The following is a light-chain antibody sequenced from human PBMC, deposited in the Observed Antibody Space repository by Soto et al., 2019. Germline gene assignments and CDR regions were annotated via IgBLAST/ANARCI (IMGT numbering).Light chain of an antibody. CDR3: QQSFIPPYT. CDR2: ETS. CDR1: QSLSSR. Sequence: IQMTQSPSSLSASVGDRVTITCRASQSLSSRLTWYQQKPGEAPKLLIYETSSLHSGVPSRFSGSGSETDFTLTINSLQPEDFAIYYCQQSFIPPYTFGQGTKLEIK. J-gene: IGKJ2*01. V-gene: IGKV1-39*01.